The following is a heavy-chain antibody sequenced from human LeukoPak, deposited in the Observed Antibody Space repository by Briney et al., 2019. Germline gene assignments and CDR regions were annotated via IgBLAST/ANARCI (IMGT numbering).Heavy chain of an antibody. D-gene: IGHD4-17*01. J-gene: IGHJ3*02. Sequence: GGSLRLSCAASGFTFSSYEMNWVRQAPGKGLVWVSRIASDGSSTNYADSVKGRFTISRDNAKNTLYLQMNSLRAEDTAVHYCARDGVTIAFDIWGQGTVLTVSS. CDR3: ARDGVTIAFDI. V-gene: IGHV3-74*01. CDR1: GFTFSSYE. CDR2: IASDGSST.